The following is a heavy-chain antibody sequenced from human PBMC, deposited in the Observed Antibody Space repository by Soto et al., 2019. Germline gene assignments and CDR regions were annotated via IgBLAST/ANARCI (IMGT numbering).Heavy chain of an antibody. Sequence: GGSLRLSCAASGFTVSSNYMSWVRQAPGKGLEWVSVIYSGGSTYYADSVKGRFTISRDNSKNTLYLQMNSLRAEDTAVYYCARDLTTVYYGMDVWGQGTTVTSP. J-gene: IGHJ6*02. V-gene: IGHV3-53*01. CDR1: GFTVSSNY. CDR2: IYSGGST. CDR3: ARDLTTVYYGMDV. D-gene: IGHD4-17*01.